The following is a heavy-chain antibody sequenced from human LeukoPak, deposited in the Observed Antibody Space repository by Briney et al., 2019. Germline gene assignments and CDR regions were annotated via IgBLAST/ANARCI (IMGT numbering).Heavy chain of an antibody. D-gene: IGHD6-19*01. CDR3: ARVIMSSGWKRPANYFDY. J-gene: IGHJ4*02. V-gene: IGHV1-69*13. Sequence: SVKVSCKASGGTFSSYAISWVRQAPGQGPEWMGGIIPIFGTANYAQKFQGRVTITADESTSTAYMELSSLRSEDTAVYYCARVIMSSGWKRPANYFDYWGQGTLVTVSS. CDR2: IIPIFGTA. CDR1: GGTFSSYA.